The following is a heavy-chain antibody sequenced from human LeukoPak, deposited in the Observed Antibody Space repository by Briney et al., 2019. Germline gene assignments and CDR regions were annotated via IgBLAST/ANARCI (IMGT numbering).Heavy chain of an antibody. Sequence: SETLSLTCTVSGGSISSYYWSWIRQPAGKGLECIGRIYTSGSTNYNPSLKSRVTMSVDTSKNHFSLKLSSVTAADTAVYYCARGPYYDSTKTSAFDIWGQGTMVTVSS. V-gene: IGHV4-4*07. CDR1: GGSISSYY. J-gene: IGHJ3*02. D-gene: IGHD3-22*01. CDR2: IYTSGST. CDR3: ARGPYYDSTKTSAFDI.